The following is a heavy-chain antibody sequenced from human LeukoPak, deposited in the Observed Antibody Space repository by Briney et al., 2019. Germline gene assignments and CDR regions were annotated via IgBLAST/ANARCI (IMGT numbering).Heavy chain of an antibody. CDR2: IKPDGSEK. J-gene: IGHJ3*02. Sequence: PGGSLRLSCAASGFTFSGYWISWVRQAPGKGLEWVANIKPDGSEKYYVDSVKGRFTISRDNSKNTLFLQMNRLRLQDTAVYYCARDSPDYRNAFDIWGQGTILSVSS. D-gene: IGHD1-14*01. V-gene: IGHV3-7*01. CDR1: GFTFSGYW. CDR3: ARDSPDYRNAFDI.